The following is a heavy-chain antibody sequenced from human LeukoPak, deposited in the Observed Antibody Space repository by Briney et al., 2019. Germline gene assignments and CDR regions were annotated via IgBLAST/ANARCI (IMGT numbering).Heavy chain of an antibody. V-gene: IGHV1-2*02. CDR1: GFTFSSYG. J-gene: IGHJ6*02. D-gene: IGHD6-19*01. Sequence: GRSLRLSCAASGFTFSSYGMHWVRQAPGQGLEWMGWINPNSGGTNYAQKFQGRVTMTRDTSISTAYMELSRLRSDDTAVYYCARERSQWLGYYYGMDVWGQGTTVTVSS. CDR2: INPNSGGT. CDR3: ARERSQWLGYYYGMDV.